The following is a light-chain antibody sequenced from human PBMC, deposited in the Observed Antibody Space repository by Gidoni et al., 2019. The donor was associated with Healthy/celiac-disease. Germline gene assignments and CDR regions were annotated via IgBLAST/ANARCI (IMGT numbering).Light chain of an antibody. CDR2: GAS. V-gene: IGKV3-20*01. J-gene: IGKJ3*01. CDR1: QCVSSSY. Sequence: EIVLTQSPGTVSLSPGERATLSCRASQCVSSSYLAWYQQKPGQAPRLLIYGASSRATGIPDRFSGSGSGTDFTLTISRLEPEDFAVYYCQQYGSPFTFGPGTKVDIK. CDR3: QQYGSPFT.